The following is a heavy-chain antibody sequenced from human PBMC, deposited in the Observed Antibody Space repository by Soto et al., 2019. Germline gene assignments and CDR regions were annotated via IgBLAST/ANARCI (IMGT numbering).Heavy chain of an antibody. CDR3: AKTASMTIRDGFDH. Sequence: EVQVLESGGGLVQPGGSLRLSCAASGFTFSSYAMRWVRQAPGQGLGWVSAISGSGSNPYYAASVKGRFTISRDNSKNTLYLQMHSLRAEDTALYYCAKTASMTIRDGFDHWGQGTLVTVSS. D-gene: IGHD4-17*01. J-gene: IGHJ4*02. CDR2: ISGSGSNP. CDR1: GFTFSSYA. V-gene: IGHV3-23*01.